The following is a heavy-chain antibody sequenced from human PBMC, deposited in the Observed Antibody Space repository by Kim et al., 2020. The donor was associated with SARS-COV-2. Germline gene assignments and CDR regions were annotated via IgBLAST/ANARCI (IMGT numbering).Heavy chain of an antibody. Sequence: GGSLRLSCAASGFTFSSYAMTWVRQAPGKGLEWVSLISSSGSSTYYADSVKGRFTVSRDNSKNTLHLQMNSLRAEDTAVYYCAESFGSGLITFGGLEDAFDIWGQGTMVTVSS. CDR2: ISSSGSST. D-gene: IGHD3-16*01. V-gene: IGHV3-23*01. J-gene: IGHJ3*02. CDR1: GFTFSSYA. CDR3: AESFGSGLITFGGLEDAFDI.